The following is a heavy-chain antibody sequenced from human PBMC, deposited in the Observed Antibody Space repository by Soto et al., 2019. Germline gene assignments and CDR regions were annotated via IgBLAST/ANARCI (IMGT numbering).Heavy chain of an antibody. CDR3: ARDQGSSTSCYICDYYGMDV. V-gene: IGHV1-18*04. J-gene: IGHJ6*02. CDR1: GYPFTDYG. Sequence: ASVKVSCKASGYPFTDYGISWVRQAPGQGLEWMGWISVYNANTRYAQKFQGRVTMNTDTSTSTAYMELRSLRADDTAVDYCARDQGSSTSCYICDYYGMDVWGQGTTVSVSS. CDR2: ISVYNANT. D-gene: IGHD2-2*02.